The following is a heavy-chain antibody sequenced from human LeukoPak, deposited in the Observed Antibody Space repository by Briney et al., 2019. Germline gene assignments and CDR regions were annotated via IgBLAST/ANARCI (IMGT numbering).Heavy chain of an antibody. CDR3: ASGYSPRPYYFDY. Sequence: SETLSLTCTVSGGSISSYYWSWIRQPPGKGLEWIGYIYYSGSTNYNPSLKSRVTMSVDTSKNQFSLKLSSVTAADTAVYYCASGYSPRPYYFDYWGQGTLVTVSS. D-gene: IGHD3-22*01. CDR1: GGSISSYY. V-gene: IGHV4-59*12. CDR2: IYYSGST. J-gene: IGHJ4*02.